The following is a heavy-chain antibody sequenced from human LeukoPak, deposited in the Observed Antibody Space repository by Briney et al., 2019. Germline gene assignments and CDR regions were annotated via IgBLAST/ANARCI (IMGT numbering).Heavy chain of an antibody. Sequence: GRSLRLSCAASGFNFNTYAMKWVRQAPGKGLEWLAVVLFDGSDQYYADSVQGRFTISRDNSQNTLYLQMDSLRVEDTAVYYCARVSKPGWYDYYYMDVWGKGTTVTVSS. V-gene: IGHV3-30*04. CDR3: ARVSKPGWYDYYYMDV. CDR2: VLFDGSDQ. J-gene: IGHJ6*03. D-gene: IGHD2/OR15-2a*01. CDR1: GFNFNTYA.